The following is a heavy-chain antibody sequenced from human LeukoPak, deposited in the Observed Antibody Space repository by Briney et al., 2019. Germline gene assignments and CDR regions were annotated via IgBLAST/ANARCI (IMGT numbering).Heavy chain of an antibody. J-gene: IGHJ4*02. Sequence: SETLSLTCAVYGGSFSGYYWSWIRQPPGKGLEWIGEINHSGSTNYNPSLKSRVTISVDTSKNQFSLKLSSVTAADTAVYYCARVKAYYDSSGYFLAYYFDYWGQGTLVTVSS. V-gene: IGHV4-34*01. D-gene: IGHD3-22*01. CDR3: ARVKAYYDSSGYFLAYYFDY. CDR2: INHSGST. CDR1: GGSFSGYY.